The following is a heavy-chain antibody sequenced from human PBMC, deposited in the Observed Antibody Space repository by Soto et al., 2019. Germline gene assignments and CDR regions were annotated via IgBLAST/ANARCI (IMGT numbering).Heavy chain of an antibody. V-gene: IGHV4-34*09. CDR1: GGSFSGYY. Sequence: PSETLSLTCAVYGGSFSGYYWSWIRQPPGKGLEWIGYIYYSGSTYYNPSLKSRVTISVDTSKNQFSLKLSSVTAADTAVYYCARDVEAVAGSYYFDYWGQGTLVTVSS. D-gene: IGHD6-19*01. CDR2: IYYSGST. J-gene: IGHJ4*02. CDR3: ARDVEAVAGSYYFDY.